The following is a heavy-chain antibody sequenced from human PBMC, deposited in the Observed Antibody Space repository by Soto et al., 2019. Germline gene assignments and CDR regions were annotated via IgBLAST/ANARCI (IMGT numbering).Heavy chain of an antibody. Sequence: EVQLLESGGGLVQPGGSLRLSCAASGFTFSSYVMSWVRQAPGKGLEWVSGMSGSGGRTYYADSVKGRFTISRDNSKNTLYLQMNSLRAEDTAVYYCAKGRLAALFDPWGQGTLVTVS. CDR1: GFTFSSYV. CDR3: AKGRLAALFDP. J-gene: IGHJ5*02. V-gene: IGHV3-23*01. CDR2: MSGSGGRT.